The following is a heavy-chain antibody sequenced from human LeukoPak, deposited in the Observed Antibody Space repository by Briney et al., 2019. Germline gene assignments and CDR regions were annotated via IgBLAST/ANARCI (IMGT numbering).Heavy chain of an antibody. CDR1: GYTFTGYD. D-gene: IGHD3-22*01. CDR2: INLIVAIT. J-gene: IGHJ4*02. CDR3: ARDSRPSYDSSGYYYPGDY. V-gene: IGHV1-46*01. Sequence: ASAKVSCKPSGYTFTGYDIHSVRDAPGQGLEWMSIINLIVAITSSTQKSQGRVTMTRDTSTSTVYMELSSLRSEDTAVYYCARDSRPSYDSSGYYYPGDYWGQGTLVTVSS.